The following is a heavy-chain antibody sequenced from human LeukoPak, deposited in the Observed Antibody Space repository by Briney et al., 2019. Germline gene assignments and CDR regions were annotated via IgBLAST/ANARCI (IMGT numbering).Heavy chain of an antibody. V-gene: IGHV3-66*01. CDR3: AMDNWGDLYLDN. D-gene: IGHD1-1*01. CDR2: IYSGGST. J-gene: IGHJ4*02. CDR1: GITVSSNY. Sequence: PGRSLRLSCAVSGITVSSNYMSWLRQAPGKGLEWVLVIYSGGSTYYADSVKGRFTISRDNSKNTLYLQMNSLRAEDTAVYYCAMDNWGDLYLDNWGQGTLVTVSS.